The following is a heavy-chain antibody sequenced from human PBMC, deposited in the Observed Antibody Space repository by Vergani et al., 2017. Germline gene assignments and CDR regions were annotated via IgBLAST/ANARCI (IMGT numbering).Heavy chain of an antibody. CDR1: GFALNRHA. Sequence: QVQLVESGGGVVQPGTSLRLSCVVSGFALNRHAMYWVRQAPGKGLEWVVGISFDGTNEYYPDLVKGRFTISRDIAKNTLYLQVRSLRLEDTGVYHCVIDRGLCAGGRCYTEAWDYWGQGTPVTVSS. J-gene: IGHJ4*02. CDR2: ISFDGTNE. D-gene: IGHD2-2*02. V-gene: IGHV3-30-3*01. CDR3: VIDRGLCAGGRCYTEAWDY.